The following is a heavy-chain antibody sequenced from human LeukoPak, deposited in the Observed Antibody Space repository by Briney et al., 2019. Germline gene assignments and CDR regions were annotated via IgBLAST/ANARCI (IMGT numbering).Heavy chain of an antibody. CDR2: INQSGST. D-gene: IGHD3-10*01. V-gene: IGHV4-34*01. Sequence: PSETLSLTCAVYGGSFSGYYWSWIRQPPGKGLEWIGEINQSGSTNYNPSLKSRVTISVDTSKNQFSLKLSSVIAADTAVYYCARGMVRGVISIAYWGQGTLVTVSS. CDR3: ARGMVRGVISIAY. CDR1: GGSFSGYY. J-gene: IGHJ4*02.